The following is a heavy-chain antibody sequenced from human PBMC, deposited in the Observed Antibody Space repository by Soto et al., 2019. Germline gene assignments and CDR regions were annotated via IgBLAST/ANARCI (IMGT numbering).Heavy chain of an antibody. CDR3: ARDLNGNEQYCRSTSCYIYYYYGMDV. CDR2: INPNSGGT. V-gene: IGHV1-2*02. CDR1: GYTFTGYY. J-gene: IGHJ6*02. D-gene: IGHD2-2*02. Sequence: ASVKVSCKASGYTFTGYYMHWVRQAPGQGLEWMGWINPNSGGTNYAQKFQGRVTMTRDTSISTAYMELSRLRSDDTAVYYCARDLNGNEQYCRSTSCYIYYYYGMDVWGQGTTVTVSS.